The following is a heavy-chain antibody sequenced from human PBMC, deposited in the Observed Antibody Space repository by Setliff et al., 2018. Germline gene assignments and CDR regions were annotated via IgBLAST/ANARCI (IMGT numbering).Heavy chain of an antibody. Sequence: ASVKVSCKTSGYPFIEHYVNWVRQAPGQGLEWMGWIRPNGGGTHYAQKFQGRVTMTRDASINTAFMHLSSLKSDDMAVYYCAREPYDYIWGSYRSPYFDHWGQGALVTVPS. CDR3: AREPYDYIWGSYRSPYFDH. CDR2: IRPNGGGT. V-gene: IGHV1-2*02. CDR1: GYPFIEHY. D-gene: IGHD3-16*02. J-gene: IGHJ4*02.